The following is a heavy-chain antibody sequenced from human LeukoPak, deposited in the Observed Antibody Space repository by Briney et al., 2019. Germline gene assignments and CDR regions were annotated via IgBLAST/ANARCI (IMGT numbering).Heavy chain of an antibody. CDR2: INPNSGGT. D-gene: IGHD3-22*01. J-gene: IGHJ4*02. Sequence: ASVKVSCKASGYTFTGYYMHWVRQAPGQGLEWMGWINPNSGGTNYAQKFQGRVTMTRDTSISTAYMELSSLRSEDTAVYYCAREDFYDSGSNDYWGQGTLVTVSS. V-gene: IGHV1-2*02. CDR3: AREDFYDSGSNDY. CDR1: GYTFTGYY.